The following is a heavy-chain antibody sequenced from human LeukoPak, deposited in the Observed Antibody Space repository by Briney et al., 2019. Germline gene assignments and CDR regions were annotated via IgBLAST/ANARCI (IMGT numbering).Heavy chain of an antibody. CDR2: IYYSGST. CDR3: ARVGGYYYYYMDV. D-gene: IGHD1-26*01. J-gene: IGHJ6*03. Sequence: SETLSLTCAVYGGSFSGYYWSWIRQPPGKGLEWIGSIYYSGSTYYNPSLKSRVTISVDTSKNQFSLKLSSVTAADTAVYYCARVGGYYYYYMDVWGKGTTVTVSS. V-gene: IGHV4-34*01. CDR1: GGSFSGYY.